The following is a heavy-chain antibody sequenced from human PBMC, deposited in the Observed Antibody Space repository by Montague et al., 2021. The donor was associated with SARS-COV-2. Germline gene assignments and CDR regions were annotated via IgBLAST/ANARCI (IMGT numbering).Heavy chain of an antibody. CDR3: AKDMGSGWYGSVDY. V-gene: IGHV3-9*01. CDR1: GFTFDDYA. CDR2: ISWNSGSI. Sequence: SLSLSFSASGFTFDDYAMHWVRQAPGKGLEWVSGISWNSGSIGYADSVKGRFTISRDNAKNSLYLQMNSLRAEDTALYYCAKDMGSGWYGSVDYWGQGTLVTVSS. D-gene: IGHD6-19*01. J-gene: IGHJ4*02.